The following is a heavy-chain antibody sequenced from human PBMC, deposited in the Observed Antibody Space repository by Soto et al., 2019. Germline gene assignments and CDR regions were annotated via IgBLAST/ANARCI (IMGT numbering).Heavy chain of an antibody. CDR1: GFTFSSYA. CDR2: ISYDGSNK. D-gene: IGHD3-3*01. CDR3: ARDKRDLRFLEWSYYFVY. V-gene: IGHV3-30-3*01. Sequence: QVQLLESVGGVVQPGRSLRLSCAASGFTFSSYAMHWVRQAPGKGLEWVAVISYDGSNKYYADSGKGRFTISRDNSKNTLYLQVNSLRAEDTAVDYCARDKRDLRFLEWSYYFVYWGQGTLVTVSS. J-gene: IGHJ4*02.